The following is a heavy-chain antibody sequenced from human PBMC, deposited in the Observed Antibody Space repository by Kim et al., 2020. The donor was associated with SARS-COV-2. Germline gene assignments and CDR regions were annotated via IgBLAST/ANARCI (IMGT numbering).Heavy chain of an antibody. CDR3: ARSKGYSYGYGFDAFDI. J-gene: IGHJ3*02. D-gene: IGHD5-18*01. V-gene: IGHV4-59*01. Sequence: LKSRVTISVDTSKNQFSLKLSSVTAADTAVYYCARSKGYSYGYGFDAFDIWGQGTMVTVSS.